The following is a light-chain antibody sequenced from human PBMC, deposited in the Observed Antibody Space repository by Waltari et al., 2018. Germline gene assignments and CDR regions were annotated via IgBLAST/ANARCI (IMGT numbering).Light chain of an antibody. CDR2: EVS. CDR1: SSDVGGYNY. V-gene: IGLV2-8*01. CDR3: SSYAGSNNLRV. Sequence: QSALTQPPSASGSPGQSVTISCTGTSSDVGGYNYVSWYQQHPGKAPKLMIYEVSKRPSGVPGRFSGSKSGNTASLTVSGLQAEDGADYYCSSYAGSNNLRVFGTGTKVTVL. J-gene: IGLJ1*01.